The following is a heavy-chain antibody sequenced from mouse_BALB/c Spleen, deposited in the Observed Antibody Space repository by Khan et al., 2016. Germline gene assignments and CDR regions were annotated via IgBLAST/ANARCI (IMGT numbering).Heavy chain of an antibody. D-gene: IGHD2-9*01. CDR3: AIPYYGFGGGNYFDY. CDR2: ISCYNGAT. V-gene: IGHV1S34*01. J-gene: IGHJ2*01. Sequence: LVKTGASVKISCKASGYSFTGYYMHWVKQSQGKSLEWIGYISCYNGATNYNQRFKGKATFTVDTSSSTAYMQFNSPTSEDSAVYYCAIPYYGFGGGNYFDYRGQDTTLTVSS. CDR1: GYSFTGYY.